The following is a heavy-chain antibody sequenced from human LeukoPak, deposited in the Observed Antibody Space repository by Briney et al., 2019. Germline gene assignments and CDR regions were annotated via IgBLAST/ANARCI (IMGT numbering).Heavy chain of an antibody. D-gene: IGHD1-26*01. CDR3: AGSGSYRFDY. Sequence: GGSLRLSCAASGFTFSRYTMNWVRQAPGKGLEWVSHISTSGSAMYYADSVKGRFTISRDNAKDSLYLQMNSLRDEDTAVYYCAGSGSYRFDYWGQGTPVTVSS. CDR1: GFTFSRYT. CDR2: ISTSGSAM. V-gene: IGHV3-48*02. J-gene: IGHJ4*02.